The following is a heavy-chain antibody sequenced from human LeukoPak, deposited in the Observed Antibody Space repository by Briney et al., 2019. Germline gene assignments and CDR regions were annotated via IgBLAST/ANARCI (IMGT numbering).Heavy chain of an antibody. V-gene: IGHV5-51*01. Sequence: GESLKISCKCSGYTFTNYWIGWVRPLPGKGLEWMGIIYPGDSDTRYSPSFQGQVTISVDKSISTACLQWSSLQASDTAMYYCARLGYCGSTSCHRSIVFYYYYVDVWGKGATVTVSS. CDR3: ARLGYCGSTSCHRSIVFYYYYVDV. CDR1: GYTFTNYW. D-gene: IGHD2-2*03. J-gene: IGHJ6*03. CDR2: IYPGDSDT.